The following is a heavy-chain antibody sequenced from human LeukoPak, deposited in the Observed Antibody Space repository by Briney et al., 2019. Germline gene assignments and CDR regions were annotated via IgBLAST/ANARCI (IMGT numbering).Heavy chain of an antibody. Sequence: PGGSLRLSCAASGFTFSSYAMHWVRQAPGKGLEWVAVISYDGSNKYYADSVKGRFTISRDNSKNTLYLQMNSLRAEDTAVYYCAKLLLGELLNYWGQGTLVTVSS. CDR2: ISYDGSNK. J-gene: IGHJ4*02. V-gene: IGHV3-30*18. D-gene: IGHD3-10*01. CDR1: GFTFSSYA. CDR3: AKLLLGELLNY.